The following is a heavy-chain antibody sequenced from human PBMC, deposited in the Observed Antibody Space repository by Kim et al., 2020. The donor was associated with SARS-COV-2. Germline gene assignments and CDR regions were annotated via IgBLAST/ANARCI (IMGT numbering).Heavy chain of an antibody. CDR2: MNPNSGHT. Sequence: ASVKVSCKASEYTFSNYDINWVRQATGQGLEWMGWMNPNSGHTGYVQRFQDRVTMTRNTSITTAYMELSSLRSEDTAVYYCARARGGYCSGGRCYFFHYGMDVWGQGTTVTVSS. V-gene: IGHV1-8*01. D-gene: IGHD2-15*01. CDR3: ARARGGYCSGGRCYFFHYGMDV. CDR1: EYTFSNYD. J-gene: IGHJ6*02.